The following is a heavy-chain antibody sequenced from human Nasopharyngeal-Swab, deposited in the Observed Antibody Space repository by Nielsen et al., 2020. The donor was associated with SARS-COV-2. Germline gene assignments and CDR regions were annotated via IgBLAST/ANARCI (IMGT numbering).Heavy chain of an antibody. CDR1: GSTFSNAW. D-gene: IGHD6-19*01. V-gene: IGHV3-15*01. CDR2: IKSKTDGGTT. J-gene: IGHJ4*02. Sequence: GGSLRLSCAASGSTFSNAWMSWVRQAPGKGLEWVGRIKSKTDGGTTDYAAPVKGRFTISRDDSKNTLYLQMNSLKTEDTAVYYCTTDQGSGWFFIWGRGTLVTVSS. CDR3: TTDQGSGWFFI.